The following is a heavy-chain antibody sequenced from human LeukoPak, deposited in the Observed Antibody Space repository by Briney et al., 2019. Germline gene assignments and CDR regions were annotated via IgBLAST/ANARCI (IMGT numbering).Heavy chain of an antibody. CDR3: ARGDIVVVPAAKGHLDY. CDR2: ISSSSSTI. J-gene: IGHJ4*02. CDR1: GFTFSSYS. D-gene: IGHD2-2*01. Sequence: GGSLRLSWAASGFTFSSYSMNWVRQAPGKGLEWVSYISSSSSTIYYADSVKGRFTISRDNAKNSLYLQMNSLRAEDTAVYYCARGDIVVVPAAKGHLDYWGQGTLVTVSS. V-gene: IGHV3-48*04.